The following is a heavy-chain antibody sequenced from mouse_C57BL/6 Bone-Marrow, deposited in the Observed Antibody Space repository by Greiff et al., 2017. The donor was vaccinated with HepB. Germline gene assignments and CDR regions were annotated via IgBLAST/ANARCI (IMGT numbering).Heavy chain of an antibody. V-gene: IGHV5-17*01. CDR3: AREDDGGDFDY. J-gene: IGHJ2*01. Sequence: VQLQQSGGGLVKPGGSLKLSCAASGFTFSDYGMHWVRQAPEKGLEWVAYISSGSSTIYYADTVKGRFTISRDNAKNTLFLQMTSLRSEDTAMYYCAREDDGGDFDYWGQGTTLTVSS. D-gene: IGHD2-3*01. CDR1: GFTFSDYG. CDR2: ISSGSSTI.